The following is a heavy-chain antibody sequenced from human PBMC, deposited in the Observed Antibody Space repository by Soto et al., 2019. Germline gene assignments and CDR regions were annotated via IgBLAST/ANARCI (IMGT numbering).Heavy chain of an antibody. Sequence: QITLNESGPTQVKPRQTLTLTCTFSGFSLTTSGVGVGWIRQSPGKAPEWLALIYWDDDKRYSPSLKSRLTITKDTSKNQVGLTMADLEPADTATYYCAHRVLRTVFGLVTTTAIYFDFWGQGTPVAVSS. D-gene: IGHD3-3*01. J-gene: IGHJ4*02. CDR3: AHRVLRTVFGLVTTTAIYFDF. CDR1: GFSLTTSGVG. V-gene: IGHV2-5*02. CDR2: IYWDDDK.